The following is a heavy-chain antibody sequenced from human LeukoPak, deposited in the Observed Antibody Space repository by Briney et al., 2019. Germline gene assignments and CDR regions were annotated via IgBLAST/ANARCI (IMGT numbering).Heavy chain of an antibody. J-gene: IGHJ6*03. CDR2: MNPNSGNT. V-gene: IGHV1-8*03. D-gene: IGHD4-11*01. CDR3: ARAPSWGTTGYSYYYMDV. CDR1: GYTFTNYD. Sequence: ASVKLSCKASGYTFTNYDINWVRQATGQGLEWVGWMNPNSGNTGYAQKFQGRVTITRNTSRSTAYMEVSSLRSEDTAVYYCARAPSWGTTGYSYYYMDVWGKGTTVTVSS.